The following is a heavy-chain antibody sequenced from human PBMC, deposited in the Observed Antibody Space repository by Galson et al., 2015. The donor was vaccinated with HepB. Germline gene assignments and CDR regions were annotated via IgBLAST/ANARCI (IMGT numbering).Heavy chain of an antibody. CDR2: INPNSGGT. V-gene: IGHV1-2*02. J-gene: IGHJ5*02. CDR1: GYTFTGYY. CDR3: ARVAGDCSSTSCWMASWFDP. D-gene: IGHD2-2*01. Sequence: QSGAEVKKPGESLRISCKASGYTFTGYYMHWVRQAPGQGLEWMGWINPNSGGTNYAQKFQGRVTMTRDTSISTAYMELSRLRSDDTAVYYCARVAGDCSSTSCWMASWFDPWGQGTLVTVSS.